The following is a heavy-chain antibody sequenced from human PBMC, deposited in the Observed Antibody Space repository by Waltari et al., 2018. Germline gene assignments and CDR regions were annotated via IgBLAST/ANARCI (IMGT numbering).Heavy chain of an antibody. J-gene: IGHJ4*02. CDR3: VRDYWGPGDY. Sequence: GRLLRSGGGLGRPGGSLNLSCSPPGSTFSVHWLSWVRQAQGKGLEWVANIKQDGTENYYVDSVKGRFTISRDNAENSLHLQMNSLRVEDTAVYYCVRDYWGPGDYWGQGTLVTVSS. V-gene: IGHV3-7*01. CDR2: IKQDGTEN. CDR1: GSTFSVHW. D-gene: IGHD3-16*01.